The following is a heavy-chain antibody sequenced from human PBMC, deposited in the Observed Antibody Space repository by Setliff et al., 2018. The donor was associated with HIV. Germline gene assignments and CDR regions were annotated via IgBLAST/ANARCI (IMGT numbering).Heavy chain of an antibody. Sequence: SVKVSCKASGGSSSTHAMNWVRQAPGQGLEWMGQIISILGITNYAQKFQGRVTMTTDTSTSTAYMELRSLRSDDTAVYYCAREEYQLLSHWGQGTLVTDSS. D-gene: IGHD1-26*01. CDR3: AREEYQLLSH. V-gene: IGHV1-69*10. J-gene: IGHJ4*02. CDR1: GGSSSTHA. CDR2: IISILGIT.